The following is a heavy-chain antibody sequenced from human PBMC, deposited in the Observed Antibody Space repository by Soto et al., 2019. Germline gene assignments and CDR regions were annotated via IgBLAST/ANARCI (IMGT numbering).Heavy chain of an antibody. J-gene: IGHJ4*02. V-gene: IGHV4-34*01. D-gene: IGHD1-20*01. CDR2: INHSGST. Sequence: ETLSLTCAVYGGSFSGYYWSWIRQPPGKGLEWIGEINHSGSTNYNPSLKSRVTISVDTSKNQFSLKLSSVTAADTAVYYCARGPQFNWNDASYYFDYWGQGTLVTVSS. CDR1: GGSFSGYY. CDR3: ARGPQFNWNDASYYFDY.